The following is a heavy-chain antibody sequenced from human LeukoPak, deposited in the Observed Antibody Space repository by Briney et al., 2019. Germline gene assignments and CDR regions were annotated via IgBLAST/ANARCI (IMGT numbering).Heavy chain of an antibody. Sequence: RGSLRPSSAPSGFNSSQYSLHWVRQAPDKGLGRAAFISYNGSDTYYADSVKGRFTISRDNSRNTLYLQMDSLRFGDTAMYYCARDLVDCGGDCNNFREGGQGTLVTVSS. CDR1: GFNSSQYS. CDR2: ISYNGSDT. J-gene: IGHJ4*02. V-gene: IGHV3-30*07. CDR3: ARDLVDCGGDCNNFRE. D-gene: IGHD2-21*01.